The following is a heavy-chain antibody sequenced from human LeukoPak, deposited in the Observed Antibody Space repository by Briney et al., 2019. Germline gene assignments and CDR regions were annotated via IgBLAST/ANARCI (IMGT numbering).Heavy chain of an antibody. V-gene: IGHV1-69*05. J-gene: IGHJ4*02. CDR3: ARDQGYCSSTSCSHPLDY. CDR2: IIPIFGTA. D-gene: IGHD2-2*01. CDR1: GYTFTSYA. Sequence: SVKVSCKASGYTFTSYAISWVRQAPGQGLEWMGGIIPIFGTANYAQKFQGRVTITTDESTSTAYMELSSLRSEDTAVYYCARDQGYCSSTSCSHPLDYWGQGTLVTVST.